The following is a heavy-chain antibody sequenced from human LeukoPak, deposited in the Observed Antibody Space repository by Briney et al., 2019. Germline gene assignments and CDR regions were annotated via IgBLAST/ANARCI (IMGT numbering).Heavy chain of an antibody. V-gene: IGHV1-18*01. CDR2: ISAYNGNT. CDR1: GYTFTSYG. Sequence: ASVKVSCKASGYTFTSYGISWVRQAPGQGLEWMGWISAYNGNTNYAQKLQGRVTMTEDTSTDTAYMELSSLRSEDTAVYYCATLFWRYCSGGSCYYWGQGTLVTVSS. CDR3: ATLFWRYCSGGSCYY. J-gene: IGHJ4*02. D-gene: IGHD2-15*01.